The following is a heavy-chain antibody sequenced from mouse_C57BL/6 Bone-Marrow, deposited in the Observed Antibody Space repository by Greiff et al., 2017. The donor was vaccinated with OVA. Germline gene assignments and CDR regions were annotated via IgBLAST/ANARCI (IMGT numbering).Heavy chain of an antibody. V-gene: IGHV5-9-1*02. Sequence: DVMLVESGEGLVKPGGSLKLSCAASGFTFSSYAMSWVRQTPEQRLEWVAYISSGGDYIYYADTVKGRFTISRDNARNTLYLQMSSLKSEDTAMYYCTRGITTVVAPAYWGQGTLVTVSA. CDR1: GFTFSSYA. D-gene: IGHD1-1*01. CDR2: ISSGGDYI. CDR3: TRGITTVVAPAY. J-gene: IGHJ3*01.